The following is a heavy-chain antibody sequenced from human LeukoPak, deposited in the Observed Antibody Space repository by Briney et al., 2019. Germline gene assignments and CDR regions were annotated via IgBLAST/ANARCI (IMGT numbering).Heavy chain of an antibody. J-gene: IGHJ4*02. Sequence: PGVSLRLSCAASGLTFSSYSMNWVRQAPGKGREGGSPISSSSSYIYYADSVKGRFTISRDNDKNSLYLQMNGLRAEDTAVYYCACSLFGELPSLGYWGQGTLVTVSS. CDR1: GLTFSSYS. V-gene: IGHV3-21*01. CDR3: ACSLFGELPSLGY. D-gene: IGHD3-10*02. CDR2: ISSSSSYI.